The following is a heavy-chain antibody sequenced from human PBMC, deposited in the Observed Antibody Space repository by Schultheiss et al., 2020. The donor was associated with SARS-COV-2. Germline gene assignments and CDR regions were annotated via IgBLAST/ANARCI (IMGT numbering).Heavy chain of an antibody. CDR2: FDPQQGKV. D-gene: IGHD3-3*01. Sequence: ASVKVSCKASGYTFTSYDINWVRQATGQGLEWMGGFDPQQGKVKYSQRFQGRVIMTEDTSTDTAYMELHSLRSEDTAVYYCAPTTFGDAFEIWGQGTMVTVSS. V-gene: IGHV1-8*01. CDR1: GYTFTSYD. J-gene: IGHJ3*02. CDR3: APTTFGDAFEI.